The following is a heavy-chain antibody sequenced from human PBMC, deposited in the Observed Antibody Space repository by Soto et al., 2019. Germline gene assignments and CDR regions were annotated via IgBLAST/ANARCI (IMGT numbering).Heavy chain of an antibody. Sequence: QVQLVQSGAEVKKPGASVKVSCKASGYTFTSYDINCVRQATGQGLEWMGWMNPNSGNTGYAQKFQSRLTTTRNTSISTSYMELSSLRSEDTAVYYCAIGPGGDCCRGYYYYYYYMDVCGKWTTVTVSS. J-gene: IGHJ6*03. CDR1: GYTFTSYD. CDR2: MNPNSGNT. CDR3: AIGPGGDCCRGYYYYYYYMDV. V-gene: IGHV1-8*01. D-gene: IGHD2-21*01.